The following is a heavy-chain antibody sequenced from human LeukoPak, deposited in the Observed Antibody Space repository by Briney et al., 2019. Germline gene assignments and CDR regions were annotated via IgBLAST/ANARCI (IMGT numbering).Heavy chain of an antibody. D-gene: IGHD6-13*01. Sequence: PGGSLRLSCAASGFTFSSYEMNWVRQVPGKGLEWVSYISSSGRTIYYADSVKGRLTFSRDNAKNSLYLQMNSLRAEDTAVYYCARGIGSSSWPLALWGQGTLVTVSS. J-gene: IGHJ4*02. CDR1: GFTFSSYE. CDR2: ISSSGRTI. V-gene: IGHV3-48*03. CDR3: ARGIGSSSWPLAL.